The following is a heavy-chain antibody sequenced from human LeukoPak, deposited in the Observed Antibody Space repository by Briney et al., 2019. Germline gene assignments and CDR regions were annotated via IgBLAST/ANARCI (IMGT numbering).Heavy chain of an antibody. J-gene: IGHJ4*02. Sequence: AAVKVSCKASGYIFTSYYMHWVRQAPGQGLEWMGIINPSGGSTSYAQKFQGRVTMTRDTSTSTVYMELSSLRSEDTAVYYCARTKRTTVTFDYWGQGTLVTVSS. CDR1: GYIFTSYY. CDR2: INPSGGST. V-gene: IGHV1-46*01. CDR3: ARTKRTTVTFDY. D-gene: IGHD4-17*01.